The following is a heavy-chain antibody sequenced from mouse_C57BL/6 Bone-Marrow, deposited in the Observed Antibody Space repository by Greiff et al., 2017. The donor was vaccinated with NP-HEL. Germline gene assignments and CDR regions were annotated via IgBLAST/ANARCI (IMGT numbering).Heavy chain of an antibody. CDR3: TGRLRVFYFDY. V-gene: IGHV1-5*01. CDR1: GYTFTSYW. Sequence: VQLQQSGTVLARPGASVKMSCKTSGYTFTSYWMHWVKQRPGQGLEWIGAIYPGNSDTSYNQKFKGKAKLTAVTSASTAYMELSILTNDDSAVYYCTGRLRVFYFDYWGQGTTLTVSS. J-gene: IGHJ2*01. CDR2: IYPGNSDT. D-gene: IGHD1-1*01.